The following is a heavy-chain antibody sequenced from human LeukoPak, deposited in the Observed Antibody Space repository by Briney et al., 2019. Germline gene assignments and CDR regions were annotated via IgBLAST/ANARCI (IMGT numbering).Heavy chain of an antibody. CDR1: GYTFTGYY. J-gene: IGHJ4*02. CDR3: ARDGWFGDETFDY. D-gene: IGHD3-10*01. Sequence: GASVKVSCKASGYTFTGYYMHWVRQAPGQGLEWMGWINPNSGGTNYAQKFQGRVTMTRDTSISTAYMELSRLRSDDTAVYYCARDGWFGDETFDYWGQGTLVTVSS. CDR2: INPNSGGT. V-gene: IGHV1-2*02.